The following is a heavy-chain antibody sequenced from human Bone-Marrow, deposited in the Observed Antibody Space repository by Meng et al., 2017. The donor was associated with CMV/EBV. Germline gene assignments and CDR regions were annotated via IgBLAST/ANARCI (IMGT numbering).Heavy chain of an antibody. CDR2: ISSSSSYI. Sequence: GESLKISCAASGFTFSSYAMSWVRQAPGKGLEWVSSISSSSSYIYYADSVKGRFTISRDNAKNSLYLQMNSLRAEDTAVYYCARGAGEAAAAGAFDIWGQGTMVTVSS. V-gene: IGHV3-21*01. J-gene: IGHJ3*02. CDR1: GFTFSSYA. D-gene: IGHD6-13*01. CDR3: ARGAGEAAAAGAFDI.